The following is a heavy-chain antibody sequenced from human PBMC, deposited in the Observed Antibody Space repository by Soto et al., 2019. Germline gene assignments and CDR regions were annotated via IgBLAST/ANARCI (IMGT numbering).Heavy chain of an antibody. CDR1: GYSFTNYW. J-gene: IGHJ6*02. D-gene: IGHD4-17*01. CDR3: ARHGLGYGDPYYYYGMDV. V-gene: IGHV5-10-1*01. Sequence: GESLKISCKGSGYSFTNYWISWVRQMPGKGLEWMGRIDPSDSYTSYSPSFQGHVTISADKSISTAYLQWSSLKASDTAMYYCARHGLGYGDPYYYYGMDVWGQGTTVTVSS. CDR2: IDPSDSYT.